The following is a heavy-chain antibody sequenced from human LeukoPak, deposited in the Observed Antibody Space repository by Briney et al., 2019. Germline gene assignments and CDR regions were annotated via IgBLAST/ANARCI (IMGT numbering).Heavy chain of an antibody. Sequence: GPSQRPSCAAAGFTPSSYALHRVRQAPGQGPERVAVIQSEGSNKYYADSVKGRFTISRNNSQNTLYLQMNSLRADDTAVYYCARDKAKYSSSYNWFDPWGQGTLVTVSS. J-gene: IGHJ5*02. CDR3: ARDKAKYSSSYNWFDP. V-gene: IGHV3-30*04. CDR2: IQSEGSNK. CDR1: GFTPSSYA. D-gene: IGHD6-6*01.